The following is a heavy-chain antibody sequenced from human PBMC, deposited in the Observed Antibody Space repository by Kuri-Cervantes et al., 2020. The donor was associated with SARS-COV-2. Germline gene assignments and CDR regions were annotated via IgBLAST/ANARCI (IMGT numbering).Heavy chain of an antibody. CDR3: TTLIDY. CDR2: VRGKANNYAT. J-gene: IGHJ4*02. Sequence: KVSCKASGYTFTNYYVHWVRQAPGQGLEWVGRVRGKANNYATAYAASVKGRFTISRDDSKNMAYLQMNSLKTEDTAVYYCTTLIDYWGQGALVTVSS. V-gene: IGHV3-73*01. CDR1: GYTFTNYY.